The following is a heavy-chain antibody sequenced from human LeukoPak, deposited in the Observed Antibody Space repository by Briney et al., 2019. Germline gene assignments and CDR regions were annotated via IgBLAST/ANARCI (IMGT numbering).Heavy chain of an antibody. V-gene: IGHV3-53*01. D-gene: IGHD2-21*02. Sequence: GGSLRLSCAASGFTVSSDYMSWVRQAPGKGLVWVSVIYSGGSTYYADSVKGRFTISRDNSKNTLYLQMNSLRAEDTAVYYCAREGLRYFDYWGQGTLVTVSS. CDR2: IYSGGST. CDR1: GFTVSSDY. J-gene: IGHJ4*02. CDR3: AREGLRYFDY.